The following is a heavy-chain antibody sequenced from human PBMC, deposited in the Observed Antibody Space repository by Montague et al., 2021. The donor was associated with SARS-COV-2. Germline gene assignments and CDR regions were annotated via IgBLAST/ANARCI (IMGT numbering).Heavy chain of an antibody. D-gene: IGHD3-10*01. CDR2: INHGGST. J-gene: IGHJ6*03. Sequence: SETLSLTCAVHGTSFSGYYWNWIRQPPGKGLEWIGEINHGGSTKYSPSLKSRLTISADTSKNQFSLKLTSVAAADTAVYYCARLRDGVVPSPILGVGPYYYYYYMDDWGRGTTVTVSS. CDR3: ARLRDGVVPSPILGVGPYYYYYYMDD. V-gene: IGHV4-34*01. CDR1: GTSFSGYY.